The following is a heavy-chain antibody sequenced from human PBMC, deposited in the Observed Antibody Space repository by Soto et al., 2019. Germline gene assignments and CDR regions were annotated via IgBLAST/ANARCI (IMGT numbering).Heavy chain of an antibody. D-gene: IGHD5-18*01. CDR3: ARHGDSYVPNWVDP. CDR1: GGSISSYY. V-gene: IGHV4-59*08. CDR2: IYYSGST. J-gene: IGHJ5*02. Sequence: QVQLQESGPGLVKPSETLSLTCTVSGGSISSYYWSWIRQPPGKGLEWIGYIYYSGSTNYNPSVKSRVTITIDTSKNQFSLKLRSVTAADTAVYYCARHGDSYVPNWVDPWGQGTLVTVSS.